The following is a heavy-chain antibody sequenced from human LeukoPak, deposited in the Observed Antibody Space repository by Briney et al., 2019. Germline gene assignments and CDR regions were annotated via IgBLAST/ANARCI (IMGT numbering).Heavy chain of an antibody. CDR3: AKDLDYGGNLYYFDY. J-gene: IGHJ4*02. Sequence: PGGSLRLSCAASGFTFSSYAMSWVRQAPGKGLEWVSAISGSGGSTYYADSVKGRFTISRDNSKNTLYLQMNSLRAEDTAVYYCAKDLDYGGNLYYFDYWGQGTLVTVSS. CDR1: GFTFSSYA. CDR2: ISGSGGST. V-gene: IGHV3-23*01. D-gene: IGHD4-23*01.